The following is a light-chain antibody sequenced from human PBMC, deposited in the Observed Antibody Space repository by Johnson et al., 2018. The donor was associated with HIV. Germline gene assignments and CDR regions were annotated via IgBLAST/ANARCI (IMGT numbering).Light chain of an antibody. CDR3: GAWDSSLSAYV. V-gene: IGLV1-51*01. CDR1: SSNIGNND. Sequence: QSVLTQPPSVSAAAGQKVTISCSGSSSNIGNNDVSWYQQLPGTAPKLLIFDTNKRFSGIPDRFSGSKSGTSATLGITGLQTGDEADYYCGAWDSSLSAYVFGTGTKVTVL. CDR2: DTN. J-gene: IGLJ1*01.